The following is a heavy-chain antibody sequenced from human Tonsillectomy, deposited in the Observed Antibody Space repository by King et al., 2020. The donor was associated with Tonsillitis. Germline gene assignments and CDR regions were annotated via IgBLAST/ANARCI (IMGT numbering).Heavy chain of an antibody. Sequence: VQLVESGGGVVQPGGSLRLSCAASGFTFDDYAMHWVRQAPGKGLEWVSLISGDGGSTYYADSVKGRFTISGDNSKNSLYLQMNSLRTEDTALYYCAKQTYYYDSSGYYPPWFDYWGQGTLVTVSS. CDR2: ISGDGGST. D-gene: IGHD3-22*01. V-gene: IGHV3-43*02. CDR3: AKQTYYYDSSGYYPPWFDY. J-gene: IGHJ4*02. CDR1: GFTFDDYA.